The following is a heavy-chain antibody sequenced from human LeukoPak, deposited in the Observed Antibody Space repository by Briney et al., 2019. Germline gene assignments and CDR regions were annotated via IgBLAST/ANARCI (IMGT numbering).Heavy chain of an antibody. D-gene: IGHD3-22*01. CDR1: GFTFPSSA. Sequence: SVKVSCKASGFTFPSSAVQWVRQARGQRLGWIGWIVVGSGNTNYAQKFQERVTITRDMSTSTAFMELSSLRSEDTAVYYCAADGSGYYRKFDYWGQGTLVTVSS. CDR3: AADGSGYYRKFDY. V-gene: IGHV1-58*01. J-gene: IGHJ4*02. CDR2: IVVGSGNT.